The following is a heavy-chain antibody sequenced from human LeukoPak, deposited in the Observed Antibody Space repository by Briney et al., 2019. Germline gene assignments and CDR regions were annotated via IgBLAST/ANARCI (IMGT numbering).Heavy chain of an antibody. V-gene: IGHV4-39*01. Sequence: SETLSLTCTVSGGSISSSSYYWGWIRQPPGKGLEWIGSIYYSGSTYYNPSLKSRVTISVDTSKNQFSLKLSSVTAADTAVYYCARHEGLYYPFDPWGQGTLVTVSS. CDR2: IYYSGST. CDR3: ARHEGLYYPFDP. J-gene: IGHJ5*02. CDR1: GGSISSSSYY. D-gene: IGHD3-10*01.